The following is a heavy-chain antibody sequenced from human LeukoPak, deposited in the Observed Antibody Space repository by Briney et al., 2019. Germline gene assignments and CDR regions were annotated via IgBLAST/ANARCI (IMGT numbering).Heavy chain of an antibody. CDR3: AREDYYGSGSYYGGPDY. D-gene: IGHD3-10*01. CDR1: GFTFDDYG. Sequence: GGSLRLSCAASGFTFDDYGMSWVRQAPGKGLEWVSGINWNGGSTGYADSVKGRFTISRDNAKNSLYLQMNSLRAEDTALYYCAREDYYGSGSYYGGPDYWGQGTLVTASS. V-gene: IGHV3-20*04. CDR2: INWNGGST. J-gene: IGHJ4*02.